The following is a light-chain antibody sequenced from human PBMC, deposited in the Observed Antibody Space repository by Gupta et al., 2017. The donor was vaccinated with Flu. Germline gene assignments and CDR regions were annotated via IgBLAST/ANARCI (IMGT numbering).Light chain of an antibody. J-gene: IGKJ4*01. Sequence: PTPLPLSPGESTTRSCMVSQSVTTDLDWYQQKPGQAPRLLIYGASTRATRVPARFSGSGSETEFTLTISSLQSEDFAVYSCQQDNNWPFTFGLGTKVEIK. CDR3: QQDNNWPFT. CDR1: QSVTTD. CDR2: GAS. V-gene: IGKV3-15*01.